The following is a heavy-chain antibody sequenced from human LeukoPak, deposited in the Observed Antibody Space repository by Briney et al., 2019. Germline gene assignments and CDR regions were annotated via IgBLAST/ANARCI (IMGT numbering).Heavy chain of an antibody. D-gene: IGHD1-26*01. Sequence: GGSLRLSCAASGFTFSSYAMHWVRQAPGKGLEWVAVISYDGSNKYYADSVKGRFTISRDNSKNTLYLQMNSLRAEDTAVYYCARDHSLVGARCFDYWGQGTLVTVSS. CDR1: GFTFSSYA. V-gene: IGHV3-30-3*01. CDR3: ARDHSLVGARCFDY. J-gene: IGHJ4*02. CDR2: ISYDGSNK.